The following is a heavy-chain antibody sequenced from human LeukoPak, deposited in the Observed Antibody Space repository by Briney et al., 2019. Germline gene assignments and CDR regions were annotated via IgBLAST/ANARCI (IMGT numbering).Heavy chain of an antibody. Sequence: GGSLRLSCAASGFTFSSYWMHWVRQAPGKGLVWVSRINSDGSSTSYADSVKGRFTISRDNAKNTLYLQMNSLRAEDTAVYYCARAGIAAAGPYYWGQGTLSPSPQ. V-gene: IGHV3-74*01. J-gene: IGHJ4*02. CDR2: INSDGSST. D-gene: IGHD6-13*01. CDR3: ARAGIAAAGPYY. CDR1: GFTFSSYW.